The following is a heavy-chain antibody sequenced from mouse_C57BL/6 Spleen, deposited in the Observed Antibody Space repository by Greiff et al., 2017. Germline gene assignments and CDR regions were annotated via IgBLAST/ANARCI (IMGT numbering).Heavy chain of an antibody. J-gene: IGHJ2*01. CDR2: IYPGDGDT. V-gene: IGHV1-82*01. CDR1: GYAFSSSW. Sequence: VKLMESGPELVKPGASVKISCKASGYAFSSSWMNWVKQRPGKGLEWIGRIYPGDGDTNYNGKFKGKATLTADKSSSTAYMQLSSLTSEDSAVYFCALRRDYWGQGTTLTVSS. CDR3: ALRRDY. D-gene: IGHD2-12*01.